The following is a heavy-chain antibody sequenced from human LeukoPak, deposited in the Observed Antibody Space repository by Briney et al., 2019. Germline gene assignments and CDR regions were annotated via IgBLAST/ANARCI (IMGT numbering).Heavy chain of an antibody. Sequence: SETLSLTCTVSGGSLSSGGYYWRWVRPHPGRGLGWVGYIYYRRTTSYNPCLKSRITISVDTSKNHFSLKLSSVTAADTAVYYCARARGYSSIWYYWFGPWGQGTLVTVSS. J-gene: IGHJ5*02. CDR3: ARARGYSSIWYYWFGP. CDR1: GGSLSSGGYY. V-gene: IGHV4-31*03. D-gene: IGHD6-13*01. CDR2: IYYRRTT.